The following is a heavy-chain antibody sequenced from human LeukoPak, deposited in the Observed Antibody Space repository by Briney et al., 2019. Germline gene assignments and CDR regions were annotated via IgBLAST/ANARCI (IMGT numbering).Heavy chain of an antibody. D-gene: IGHD6-19*01. CDR2: ISGSGDGT. Sequence: GGSLRLSCAASGFTFSSYAMSWVRQAPGKGLEWVSGISGSGDGTYYADSVKGRFTISRDNSMNTLYPQMNSLRAEDTAVYYCAKGRSGIVVAGLNYWGQGTLVTVSS. CDR3: AKGRSGIVVAGLNY. V-gene: IGHV3-23*01. J-gene: IGHJ4*02. CDR1: GFTFSSYA.